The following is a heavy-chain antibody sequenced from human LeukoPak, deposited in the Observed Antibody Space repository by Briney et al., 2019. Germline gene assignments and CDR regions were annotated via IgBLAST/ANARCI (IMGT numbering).Heavy chain of an antibody. V-gene: IGHV3-21*01. D-gene: IGHD3-16*01. CDR3: ARVAFGLYVMDV. J-gene: IGHJ6*02. CDR1: GFTFSSYA. Sequence: GGSLRLSCAASGFTFSSYAMSWVRQAPGKGLEWVSSISSDSNYIYYADSLKGRFTISRDNAKNSLYLQMIRLRAEDTAVYYCARVAFGLYVMDVWGQGTTVTVSS. CDR2: ISSDSNYI.